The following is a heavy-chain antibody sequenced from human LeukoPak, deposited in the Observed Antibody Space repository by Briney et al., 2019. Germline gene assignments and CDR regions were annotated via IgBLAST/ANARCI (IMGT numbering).Heavy chain of an antibody. CDR3: ARRLGAYDAFDI. D-gene: IGHD3-10*01. Sequence: ASVKVSCKASVYTFTGYYLHWVRQAPAQGLEWVGRNNPNSGGTNYAQKFKGRVTMARDTSISTAYMELSRLRSDDTDVYYCARRLGAYDAFDIWGQGTMVTVSS. CDR1: VYTFTGYY. J-gene: IGHJ3*02. V-gene: IGHV1-2*02. CDR2: NNPNSGGT.